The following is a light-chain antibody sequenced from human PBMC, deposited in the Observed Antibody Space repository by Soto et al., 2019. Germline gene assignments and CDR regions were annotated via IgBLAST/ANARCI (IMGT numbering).Light chain of an antibody. CDR3: QQSYSAPLT. CDR2: AAS. Sequence: DIQMTQSPSSLSASVGDRVTITCRASQTITTYLNWYYQKPGKAPNLLIYAASSLKSGVPSRFSGSGSGTDFTLTISSLQPEDFATYYCQQSYSAPLTFGGGTKVEI. J-gene: IGKJ4*01. V-gene: IGKV1-39*01. CDR1: QTITTY.